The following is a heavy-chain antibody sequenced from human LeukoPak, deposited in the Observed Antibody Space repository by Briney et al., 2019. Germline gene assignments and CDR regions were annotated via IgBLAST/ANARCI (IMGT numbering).Heavy chain of an antibody. J-gene: IGHJ4*02. CDR3: ARVTGYVMEDYFDY. V-gene: IGHV4-59*01. Sequence: SETLSLTCTVSGGSISSYYWSWIRQPPGKGLEWIGYIYYSGSTNYNPSLGRRVTISVDTSKNQFSLRLSSVTAADTAVYYCARVTGYVMEDYFDYWGQGTLVTVSS. CDR1: GGSISSYY. CDR2: IYYSGST. D-gene: IGHD6-13*01.